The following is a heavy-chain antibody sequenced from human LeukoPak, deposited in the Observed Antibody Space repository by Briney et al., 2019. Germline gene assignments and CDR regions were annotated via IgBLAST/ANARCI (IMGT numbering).Heavy chain of an antibody. J-gene: IGHJ4*02. CDR3: ASTDDYADENY. D-gene: IGHD4-17*01. CDR2: INSDGSST. CDR1: GFTFSSYW. Sequence: PGGSLRLSCAASGFTFSSYWMHWVRQAPGKGLVWVSRINSDGSSTSHADSVKGRFTISRDNAKNTLYLQMSSLRAEDTAVYYCASTDDYADENYWGQGTLVTVSS. V-gene: IGHV3-74*01.